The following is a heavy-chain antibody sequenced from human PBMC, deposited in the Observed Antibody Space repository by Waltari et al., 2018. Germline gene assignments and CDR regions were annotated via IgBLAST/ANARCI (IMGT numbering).Heavy chain of an antibody. CDR3: ARAFSPYCSGGSCYSEYFQH. CDR1: GFTFSSYG. CDR2: IWYDGSNK. V-gene: IGHV3-33*01. Sequence: QVQLVESGGGVVQPGRSLRLSCAASGFTFSSYGMHWVRQATGKGLGWVAVIWYDGSNKYYADSVKGRFTISRDNSKNTLYLQMNSLRAEDTAVYYCARAFSPYCSGGSCYSEYFQHWGQGTLVTVSS. J-gene: IGHJ1*01. D-gene: IGHD2-15*01.